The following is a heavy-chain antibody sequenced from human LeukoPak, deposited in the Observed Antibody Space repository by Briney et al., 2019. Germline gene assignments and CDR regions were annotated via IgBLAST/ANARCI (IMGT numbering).Heavy chain of an antibody. CDR1: GFTFDEYG. V-gene: IGHV3-20*04. CDR3: ARDGWEIDY. D-gene: IGHD1-26*01. CDR2: SNWNGGST. J-gene: IGHJ4*02. Sequence: PGGSLRHSCAASGFTFDEYGMSWVPQAPGKGLECVSGSNWNGGSTGYADSVKGRFTISRDNAKNSLYLQMNSLRAEDTALYYCARDGWEIDYWGKGTLVTVSS.